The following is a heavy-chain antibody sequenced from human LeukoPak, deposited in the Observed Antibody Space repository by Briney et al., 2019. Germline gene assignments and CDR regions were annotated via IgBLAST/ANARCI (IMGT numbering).Heavy chain of an antibody. J-gene: IGHJ4*02. V-gene: IGHV4-34*01. CDR3: ARGVYCSGGSCYIPLDY. CDR1: GGSFSGYY. D-gene: IGHD2-15*01. CDR2: LNHSGSA. Sequence: PSETLSLTCAVYGGSFSGYYWSWIRQPPGKGLEWIGELNHSGSAIYNPSLKSRVSMSVDTSKNQFSLKLSSMTAADTAVYYCARGVYCSGGSCYIPLDYWGQGTLVTVSS.